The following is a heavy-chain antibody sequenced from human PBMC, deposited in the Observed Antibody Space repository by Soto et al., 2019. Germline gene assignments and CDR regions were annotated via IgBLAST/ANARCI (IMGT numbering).Heavy chain of an antibody. V-gene: IGHV3-23*01. CDR2: ISGSGGST. J-gene: IGHJ6*03. D-gene: IGHD2-2*01. CDR3: TNIVVVPAASYYYYMDV. Sequence: GGSLRLSCAASGFTFSSYAMSWVRQAPGKGLEWVSAISGSGGSTYYADSVKGRFTISRDNSKNTLYLQMNSLRAEDTAVYYCTNIVVVPAASYYYYMDVWGKGTTVTV. CDR1: GFTFSSYA.